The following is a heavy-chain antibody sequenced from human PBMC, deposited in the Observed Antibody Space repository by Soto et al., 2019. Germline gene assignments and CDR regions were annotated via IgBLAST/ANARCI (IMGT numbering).Heavy chain of an antibody. V-gene: IGHV4-34*01. CDR2: INHSGST. CDR3: ARYCLKGVDY. CDR1: GGSFSGYY. J-gene: IGHJ4*02. D-gene: IGHD2-21*01. Sequence: QVQLQQWGAGLLKPSETLSLTCAVYGGSFSGYYWSWIRQPPGKGLEWIGEINHSGSTNYNPSLKSRVTISVDTSNNQFSLKLSSVTAADTAVYYCARYCLKGVDYWGQGTLVTVSS.